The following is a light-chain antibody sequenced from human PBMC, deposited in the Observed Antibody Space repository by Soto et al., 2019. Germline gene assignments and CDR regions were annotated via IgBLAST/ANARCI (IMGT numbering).Light chain of an antibody. CDR1: QRIGTY. CDR3: QQYYNWPRT. CDR2: GAS. J-gene: IGKJ1*01. V-gene: IGKV1-NL1*01. Sequence: DIQMTQSPTSLSASVGDRVTISCRASQRIGTYLAWYQQKPGKAPRLLISGASNRATGIPDRFSGSGSGTDFTLTISSLQPEDFAVYYCQQYYNWPRTFGQGTKVDI.